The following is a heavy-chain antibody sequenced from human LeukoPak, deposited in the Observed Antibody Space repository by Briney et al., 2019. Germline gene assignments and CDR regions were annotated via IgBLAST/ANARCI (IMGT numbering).Heavy chain of an antibody. CDR1: GDSISSGSFL. V-gene: IGHV4-39*07. CDR3: ARWVGNRNWFDP. J-gene: IGHJ5*02. CDR2: ISYSGST. Sequence: SETLSLTCTVSGDSISSGSFLWGCIRQSPGKGLEWIGSISYSGSTYYNPSLKSRVTVSIDTSKNQFSLEMTSVTAADTAVYYCARWVGNRNWFDPWGQGTLVTVSS. D-gene: IGHD1-26*01.